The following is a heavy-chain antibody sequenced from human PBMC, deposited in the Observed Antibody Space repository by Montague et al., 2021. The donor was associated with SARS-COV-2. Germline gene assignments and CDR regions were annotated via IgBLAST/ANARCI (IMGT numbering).Heavy chain of an antibody. CDR2: LSGSGAST. J-gene: IGHJ4*02. V-gene: IGHV3-23*01. CDR1: GFTFSSYG. D-gene: IGHD1-1*01. Sequence: SLRLPCAASGFTFSSYGMSWIRQAPGKGLEWVSDLSGSGASTRYADSVNGRFTISRDNSKNTLYLQMNSLRAEDTAIYYCGKNRQRVPLKAPPDYWGQGTLVTVSS. CDR3: GKNRQRVPLKAPPDY.